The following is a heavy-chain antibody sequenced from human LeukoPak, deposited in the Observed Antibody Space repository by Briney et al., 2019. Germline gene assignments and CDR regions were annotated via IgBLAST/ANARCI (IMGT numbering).Heavy chain of an antibody. J-gene: IGHJ5*02. CDR3: ARAVPRIAVPARWFDP. CDR2: ISAYNGNT. D-gene: IGHD2-2*01. Sequence: ASVKVSCKASGYTFTSYGISWVRQAPGQGLEWMGWISAYNGNTNYAQKFQGRVTMTRNTSISTAYMELSSLRSEDTAVYYCARAVPRIAVPARWFDPWGQGTLVTVSS. V-gene: IGHV1-18*01. CDR1: GYTFTSYG.